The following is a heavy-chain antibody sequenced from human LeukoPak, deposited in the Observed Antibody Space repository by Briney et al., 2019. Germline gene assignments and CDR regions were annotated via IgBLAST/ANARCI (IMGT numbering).Heavy chain of an antibody. D-gene: IGHD3-22*01. V-gene: IGHV1-69*13. CDR2: IIPIFGTA. CDR3: AREGQSYYYDSSGYYDY. J-gene: IGHJ4*02. CDR1: GGTFSSYA. Sequence: SVKVSCKASGGTFSSYAISWVRRAPGQGLEWMGGIIPIFGTANYAQKFQGRVTITADESTSTAYMELSSLRSEDTAVYYCAREGQSYYYDSSGYYDYWGQGTLVTVSS.